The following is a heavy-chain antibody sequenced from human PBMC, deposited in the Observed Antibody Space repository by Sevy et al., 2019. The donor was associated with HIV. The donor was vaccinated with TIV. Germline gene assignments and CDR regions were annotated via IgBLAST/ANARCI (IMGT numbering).Heavy chain of an antibody. V-gene: IGHV3-66*02. Sequence: GGSLRLSCAISGFIVNDKYIVWVRQAPGKGLEWVSVIFSSGSTYYADSAKGRFTISRDNSKNTVYLQMNSVRAEDTAVYYCVSLFLSYRSGWSYFDYWGQRTLVTVSS. CDR3: VSLFLSYRSGWSYFDY. D-gene: IGHD6-19*01. J-gene: IGHJ4*02. CDR2: IFSSGST. CDR1: GFIVNDKY.